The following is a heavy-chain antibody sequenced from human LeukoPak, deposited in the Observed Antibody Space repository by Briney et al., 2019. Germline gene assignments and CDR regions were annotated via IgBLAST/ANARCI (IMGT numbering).Heavy chain of an antibody. CDR1: GGSISSYY. CDR3: ARGPSLSRYQLLYYFDY. CDR2: IYYSGST. D-gene: IGHD2-2*01. Sequence: SETLPLTCTVSGGSISSYYWSWIRQPPGKGLEWIGYIYYSGSTNYNPSLKSRVTISVDRSKNQFSLKLSSVAAADTAVYYCARGPSLSRYQLLYYFDYWSQGTLVTVSS. J-gene: IGHJ4*02. V-gene: IGHV4-59*12.